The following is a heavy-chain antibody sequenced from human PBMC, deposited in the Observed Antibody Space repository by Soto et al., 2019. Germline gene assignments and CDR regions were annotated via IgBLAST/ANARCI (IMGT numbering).Heavy chain of an antibody. CDR2: ISSSSSYI. V-gene: IGHV3-21*01. D-gene: IGHD6-6*01. J-gene: IGHJ6*03. Sequence: EVQLVESGGGLVKPGGSLRLSCAASGFTFSSYSMNWVRQAPGKGLEWVSSISSSSSYIYYADPVKGRFTISRDNAKNSLYLQMNSLRAEDTAVYYCARDYAPRDSSSSSPRGYYYYYYMDVWGKGTTVTVSS. CDR3: ARDYAPRDSSSSSPRGYYYYYYMDV. CDR1: GFTFSSYS.